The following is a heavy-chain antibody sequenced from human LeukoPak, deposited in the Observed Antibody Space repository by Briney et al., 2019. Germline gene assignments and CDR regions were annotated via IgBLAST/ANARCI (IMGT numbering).Heavy chain of an antibody. CDR3: ATDLRDSSGWFFDY. CDR2: IAHDGGNK. CDR1: GFTFSTYV. J-gene: IGHJ4*02. D-gene: IGHD6-19*01. Sequence: AGRSLRLSCAASGFTFSTYVMHWVRQAPGKGLEWVSVIAHDGGNKYYAESVKGRFTISRDNSKNTLYLQMNSLRAEDTAVYYCATDLRDSSGWFFDYWGQGTLVTVSS. V-gene: IGHV3-30*03.